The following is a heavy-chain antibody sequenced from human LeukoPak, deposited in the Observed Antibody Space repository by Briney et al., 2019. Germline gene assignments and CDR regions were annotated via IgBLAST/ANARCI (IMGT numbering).Heavy chain of an antibody. CDR3: AKAYDYGRGYFDY. D-gene: IGHD3-10*01. V-gene: IGHV3-23*01. CDR2: ISGGGDTT. Sequence: GGSLRLSCVASGFTFSSCAMSWVRQVPGKGLEWVSTISGGGDTTYYADSVKGRFTISRDNSKNTLYLQMNSLRAEDTAIYYCAKAYDYGRGYFDYWGKGSLVTVSS. CDR1: GFTFSSCA. J-gene: IGHJ4*02.